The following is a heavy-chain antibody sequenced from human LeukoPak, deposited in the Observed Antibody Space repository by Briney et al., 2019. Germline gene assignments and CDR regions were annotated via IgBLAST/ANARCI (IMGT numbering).Heavy chain of an antibody. V-gene: IGHV5-51*01. J-gene: IGHJ4*02. Sequence: GESLKISCKASGYSFTSSWIGWVRQMPGKGLEWMGVIYPDDSDIRYSPSFEGQVTISADKSISTAYLQWSSLKAADTAMYYCARPRSGYYPLDFWGLEPLVTVSS. CDR2: IYPDDSDI. CDR3: ARPRSGYYPLDF. D-gene: IGHD3-3*01. CDR1: GYSFTSSW.